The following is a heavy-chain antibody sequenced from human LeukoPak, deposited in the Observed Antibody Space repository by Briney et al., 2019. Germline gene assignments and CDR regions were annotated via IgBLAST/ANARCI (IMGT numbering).Heavy chain of an antibody. J-gene: IGHJ4*02. CDR1: GGSISSYY. CDR3: ARHFNPAPHFDY. Sequence: SETLSLTCTVSGGSISSYYWSWIRQPPGKGLEWIGYIYTIGSTNYNPSLKSRVTISGDTSKHQFSLKLRPVTAADPAVYYWARHFNPAPHFDYWGQGTLVTASS. V-gene: IGHV4-4*09. CDR2: IYTIGST.